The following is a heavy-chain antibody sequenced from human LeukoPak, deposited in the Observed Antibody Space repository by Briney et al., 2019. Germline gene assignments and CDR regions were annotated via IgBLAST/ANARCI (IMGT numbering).Heavy chain of an antibody. CDR2: INPSSGGT. CDR1: GYTFTGYY. V-gene: IGHV1-2*02. D-gene: IGHD3-3*01. Sequence: ASVRVSCKASGYTFTGYYMHWVRQAPGQGLEWMGWINPSSGGTNYAQKFQGRVTMTRDTSISTAYMELSRLRSDDTAVYYCARLTYYDFWSGYNYAFDIWGQGTMVTVSS. J-gene: IGHJ3*02. CDR3: ARLTYYDFWSGYNYAFDI.